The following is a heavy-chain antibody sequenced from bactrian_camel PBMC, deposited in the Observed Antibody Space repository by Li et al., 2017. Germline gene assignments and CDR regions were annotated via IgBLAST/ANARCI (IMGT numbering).Heavy chain of an antibody. Sequence: VQLVESGGGLVQPGGSLRLSCGISGFSMSAHAVSWVRQAPGKGLEWVSHINEGGFTTFYADSVKDRFVSSRDNAKNTVYLHMHSLKPEDTAVYYCARGEPASFGYWGQGTQVTVS. V-gene: IGHV3S35*01. CDR2: INEGGFTT. D-gene: IGHD3*01. CDR3: ARGEPASFGY. J-gene: IGHJ6*01. CDR1: GFSMSAHA.